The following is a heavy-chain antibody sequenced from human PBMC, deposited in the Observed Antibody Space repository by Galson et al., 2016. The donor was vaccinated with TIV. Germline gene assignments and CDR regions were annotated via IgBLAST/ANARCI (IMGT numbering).Heavy chain of an antibody. J-gene: IGHJ3*01. D-gene: IGHD3-16*01. Sequence: QSGAEVKKPGESLKISCKGSGFTFTRHWIGWVRQMPGKGLEWMGIIYPGDSDTRYSPYFRGLVTMSADKSTSTAYLQCSSLKASDTAMYYCARMSLLGALDVWGQGTMVIVSS. CDR3: ARMSLLGALDV. CDR2: IYPGDSDT. CDR1: GFTFTRHW. V-gene: IGHV5-51*03.